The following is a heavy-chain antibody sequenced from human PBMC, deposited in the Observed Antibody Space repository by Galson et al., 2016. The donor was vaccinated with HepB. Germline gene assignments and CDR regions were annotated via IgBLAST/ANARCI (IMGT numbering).Heavy chain of an antibody. J-gene: IGHJ5*02. CDR1: GFTFTNYW. D-gene: IGHD6-13*01. Sequence: SLRLSCAASGFTFTNYWMTWVRQAPGQGLEWGANIQEDGTEKCYADSVKGRFTISRDNARNSLYLQMNSLRAEDTAVYYCASSVASAGNWFDPWGQGTLVTVSS. CDR2: IQEDGTEK. CDR3: ASSVASAGNWFDP. V-gene: IGHV3-7*01.